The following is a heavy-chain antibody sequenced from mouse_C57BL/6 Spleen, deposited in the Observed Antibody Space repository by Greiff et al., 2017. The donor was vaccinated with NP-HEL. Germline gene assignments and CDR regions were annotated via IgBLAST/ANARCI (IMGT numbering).Heavy chain of an antibody. CDR3: AREGVITSAHYFDY. CDR2: IDPSDSYT. J-gene: IGHJ2*01. V-gene: IGHV1-69*01. CDR1: GYTFTSYW. Sequence: QVQLQQPGAELVMPGASVKLSCKASGYTFTSYWMHWVKQRPGQGLEWIGEIDPSDSYTNYNQKFKGKSTLTVDKSSSTAYMQLSSLTSEASAFYYCAREGVITSAHYFDYWGQGTTLTVSS. D-gene: IGHD1-1*01.